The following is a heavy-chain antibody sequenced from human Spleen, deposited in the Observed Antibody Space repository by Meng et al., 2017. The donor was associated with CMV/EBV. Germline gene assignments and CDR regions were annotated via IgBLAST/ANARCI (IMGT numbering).Heavy chain of an antibody. D-gene: IGHD3-10*01. CDR1: GFTFDDYA. J-gene: IGHJ4*02. CDR3: AKCCRWGIKSYYFDY. V-gene: IGHV3-9*01. Sequence: GGSLRLSCAASGFTFDDYAMHWVRQAPGKGLEWVSGISWNSGSIGYADSVKGRFTISRDNSKNTLYLQMNSLRAEDTAVYYCAKCCRWGIKSYYFDYWGQGTLVTVSS. CDR2: ISWNSGSI.